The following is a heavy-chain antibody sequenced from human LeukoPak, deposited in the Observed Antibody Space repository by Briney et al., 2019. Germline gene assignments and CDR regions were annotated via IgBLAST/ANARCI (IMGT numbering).Heavy chain of an antibody. D-gene: IGHD3-22*01. CDR2: IGLHGYPL. J-gene: IGHJ4*02. V-gene: IGHV3-11*04. CDR1: GFTFNIYY. CDR3: ARKDFSSGSFTY. Sequence: TGGSLRLSCAVSGFTFNIYYMSWIRQAPGKGLEWISYIGLHGYPLDYADSVKGRFTISRDNAQNSLYLDMSSLRAEDTAVYYCARKDFSSGSFTYWGQGTLVTLS.